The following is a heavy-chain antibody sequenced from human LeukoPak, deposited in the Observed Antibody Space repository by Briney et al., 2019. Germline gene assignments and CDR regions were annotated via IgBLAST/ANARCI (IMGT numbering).Heavy chain of an antibody. V-gene: IGHV4-31*03. CDR1: GGSISSGNYY. J-gene: IGHJ6*02. D-gene: IGHD2-2*01. CDR3: ARGYCTSTSCHPGYYCYGMDV. Sequence: SQTLSLTCTVSGGSISSGNYYWSWIRQHPGKGLEWIGYIYYSGSTYYYPSLKSRVTISVSIDTSKNQFSLKLSSVTAADTGVYYCARGYCTSTSCHPGYYCYGMDVWGQGTTVTVSS. CDR2: IYYSGST.